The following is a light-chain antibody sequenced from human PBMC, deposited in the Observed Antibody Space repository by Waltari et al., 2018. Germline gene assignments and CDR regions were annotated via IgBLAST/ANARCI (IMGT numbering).Light chain of an antibody. CDR2: DTS. V-gene: IGLV7-46*01. CDR3: MLSYNGVRV. CDR1: TGSVANSHY. Sequence: QAVVTQEPSLTVSPGGTVTLTCGSSTGSVANSHYPYWFQQKPGQAPRTLIYDTSNTYSVTPARFSGSLLGGKAALTLSGGQPEDEADYYCMLSYNGVRVFGGGTKLTVL. J-gene: IGLJ2*01.